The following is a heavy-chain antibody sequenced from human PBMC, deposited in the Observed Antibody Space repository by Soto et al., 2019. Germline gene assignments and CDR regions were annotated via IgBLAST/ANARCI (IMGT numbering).Heavy chain of an antibody. Sequence: PSETLSLTCTVSGGSISSGGYYWSWIRQHPGKGLEWIGYIYYSGSTYYNPSLKSRVTISVDTSKNQFSLKLSSVTAADTAVYYCARAPDSSSSPGVFATDYYYYYYMDVWGKGTTVTVSS. CDR2: IYYSGST. CDR3: ARAPDSSSSPGVFATDYYYYYYMDV. J-gene: IGHJ6*03. CDR1: GGSISSGGYY. V-gene: IGHV4-31*03. D-gene: IGHD6-6*01.